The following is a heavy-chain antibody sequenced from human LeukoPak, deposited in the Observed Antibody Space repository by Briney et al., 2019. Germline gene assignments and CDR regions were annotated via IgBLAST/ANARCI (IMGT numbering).Heavy chain of an antibody. CDR2: ISSSSSYI. CDR3: ARDGAAADFDY. V-gene: IGHV3-21*01. J-gene: IGHJ4*02. CDR1: GFTFSSYS. D-gene: IGHD6-13*01. Sequence: PGGFLRLSCAASGFTFSSYSMDWVRQAPGKGLEWVSSISSSSSYIYYADSVKGRFTISRDNAKNSLYLQMNSLRAEDTAVYYCARDGAAADFDYWGQGTLVTVSS.